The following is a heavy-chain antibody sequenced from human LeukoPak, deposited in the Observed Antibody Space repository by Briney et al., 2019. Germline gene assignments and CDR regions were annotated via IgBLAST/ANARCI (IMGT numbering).Heavy chain of an antibody. CDR2: IYYRGST. D-gene: IGHD2-15*01. V-gene: IGHV4-39*07. Sequence: SETLSLTCTVSGGSISSSTYYWGWIRQPPGQGLEWIGTIYYRGSTYYNPSLKSRVTISVDTSKNQFSLKLSSVTAADTAVYYCARYSSRYCSGGSCPRANFDYWGQGTLVTVSS. CDR1: GGSISSSTYY. J-gene: IGHJ4*02. CDR3: ARYSSRYCSGGSCPRANFDY.